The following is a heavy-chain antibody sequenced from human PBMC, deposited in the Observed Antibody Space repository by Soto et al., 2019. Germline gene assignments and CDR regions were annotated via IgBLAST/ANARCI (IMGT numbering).Heavy chain of an antibody. CDR3: ARHISVSGTRGFDF. CDR2: IYHSGST. V-gene: IGHV4-4*02. CDR1: GGSISTNW. D-gene: IGHD1-26*01. Sequence: SEALSLTCAVSGGSISTNWWSWVRQPPGKGLEWIGEIYHSGSTNYNPSLKNRVTMSVDKSQNHLSLNLNSVTAADTAVYYCARHISVSGTRGFDFWGQGTLVTVAS. J-gene: IGHJ4*02.